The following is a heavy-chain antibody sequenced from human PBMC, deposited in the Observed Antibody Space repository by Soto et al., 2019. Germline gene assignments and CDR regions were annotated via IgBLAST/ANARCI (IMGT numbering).Heavy chain of an antibody. CDR3: ARDVSSGWYGGFDP. CDR1: GYTFTGYY. Sequence: QVQLVQSGAEGKKPGASVKVSCKASGYTFTGYYMHWVRQAPGQGLEWMGWINPNSGGTNYAQKFQGWVTMTRDTSISTAYMELSRLRSDDTAVYYCARDVSSGWYGGFDPWGQGTLVTVSS. D-gene: IGHD6-19*01. CDR2: INPNSGGT. V-gene: IGHV1-2*04. J-gene: IGHJ5*02.